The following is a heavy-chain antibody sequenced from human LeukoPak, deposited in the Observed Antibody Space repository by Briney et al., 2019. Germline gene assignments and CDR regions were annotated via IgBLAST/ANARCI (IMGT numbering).Heavy chain of an antibody. CDR2: ISYDGSNK. CDR3: ANPKVEYYDILTGVDY. V-gene: IGHV3-30-3*01. J-gene: IGHJ4*02. Sequence: GGSLRLSCAAYGFTFSSYAMHWVRQAPGKGLEWVAVISYDGSNKYYADSVKGRFTISRDNSKNTLYLHMNSLRAEDTAVYYCANPKVEYYDILTGVDYWGQGTLVTVSS. CDR1: GFTFSSYA. D-gene: IGHD3-9*01.